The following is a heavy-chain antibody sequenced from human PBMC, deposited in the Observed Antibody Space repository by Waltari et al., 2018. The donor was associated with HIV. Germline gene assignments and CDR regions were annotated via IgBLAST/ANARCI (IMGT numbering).Heavy chain of an antibody. CDR3: ARDLYYYEPGDY. Sequence: EVQLVESGGGLVQPGGSLRLSCAASGFTVSSNYMSWVRQAPGKGLEWVSVIYSGGSTYYADSVKGRFTISRDNSKNTLYFQMNSLRAEDTAVYYCARDLYYYEPGDYWGQGTLVTVSS. J-gene: IGHJ4*02. D-gene: IGHD3-22*01. CDR1: GFTVSSNY. CDR2: IYSGGST. V-gene: IGHV3-66*01.